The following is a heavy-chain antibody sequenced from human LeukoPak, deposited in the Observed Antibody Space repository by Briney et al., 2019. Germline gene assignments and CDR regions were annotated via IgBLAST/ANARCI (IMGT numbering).Heavy chain of an antibody. CDR3: ARWAGTYAFDI. Sequence: GGSLRLSCAASGFTFDDYSMNWVRQAPGKGLEWVASISSGSHYIYYPRSVSGRFTIARDNAKKSLFLQMDSLRAEDTAVYYCARWAGTYAFDIWGQGTMVTVSS. CDR1: GFTFDDYS. CDR2: ISSGSHYI. J-gene: IGHJ3*02. V-gene: IGHV3-21*01. D-gene: IGHD6-19*01.